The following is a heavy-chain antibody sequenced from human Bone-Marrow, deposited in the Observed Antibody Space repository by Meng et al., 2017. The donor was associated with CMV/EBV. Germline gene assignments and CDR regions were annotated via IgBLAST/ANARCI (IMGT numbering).Heavy chain of an antibody. CDR3: ARVYSSSSYDSDYFDY. Sequence: GESLKISCTASGFTFGDYAMSWVRQAPGKGLEWVSYISSSGSTIYYADSVKGRFTISRDNAKNSLYLQMNSLRAEDTAVYYCARVYSSSSYDSDYFDYWGQGTLVTVSS. J-gene: IGHJ4*02. CDR2: ISSSGSTI. D-gene: IGHD6-6*01. CDR1: GFTFGDYA. V-gene: IGHV3-11*01.